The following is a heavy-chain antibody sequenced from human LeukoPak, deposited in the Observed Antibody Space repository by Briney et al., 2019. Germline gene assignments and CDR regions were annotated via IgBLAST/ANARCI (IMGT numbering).Heavy chain of an antibody. J-gene: IGHJ5*02. CDR1: GYTFTGYY. CDR3: ARDLTVVVPVEGDWFDP. CDR2: INPNSGGT. D-gene: IGHD2-2*01. V-gene: IGHV1-2*02. Sequence: ASVKVSCKASGYTFTGYYMHWVRQAPGQGLEWTGWINPNSGGTNYAQKFQGRVTMTRDTSISTAYMELSRLRSDDTAVYYCARDLTVVVPVEGDWFDPWGQGTLVTVSS.